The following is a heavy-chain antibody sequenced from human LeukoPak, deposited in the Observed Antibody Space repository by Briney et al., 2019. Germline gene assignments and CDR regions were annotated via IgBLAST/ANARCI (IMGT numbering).Heavy chain of an antibody. J-gene: IGHJ4*02. CDR1: GGSISSYY. Sequence: SETLSLTCTVSGGSISSYYWSWIRQPPGKGLEWIGYIYYSGSTNYSPSLKSRVTISVDTSKNQFPLKLSSVTAADTAVYYCARDLRAVAGGFDYWGQGTLVAVSS. CDR3: ARDLRAVAGGFDY. V-gene: IGHV4-59*01. D-gene: IGHD6-19*01. CDR2: IYYSGST.